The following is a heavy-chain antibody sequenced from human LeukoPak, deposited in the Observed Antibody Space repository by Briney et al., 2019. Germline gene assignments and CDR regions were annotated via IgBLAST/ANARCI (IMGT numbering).Heavy chain of an antibody. J-gene: IGHJ4*02. D-gene: IGHD6-19*01. CDR1: GFTFSSYG. CDR2: IWYDGSNK. Sequence: GRSLRLSCAASGFTFSSYGMHWVRQAPGKGLEWVAVIWYDGSNKYYADSVKGRFTISRDNSNNTLYLQMNSLRAEDTAVYYCARDHSSGWYSDYFDYWGQGTLVTVSS. CDR3: ARDHSSGWYSDYFDY. V-gene: IGHV3-33*01.